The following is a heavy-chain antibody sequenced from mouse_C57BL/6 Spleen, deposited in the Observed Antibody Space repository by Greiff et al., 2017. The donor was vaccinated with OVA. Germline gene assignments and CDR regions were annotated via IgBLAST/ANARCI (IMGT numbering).Heavy chain of an antibody. Sequence: QVQLQQPGAELVRPGSSVKLSCKASGYTFTSYWMHWVKQRPIQGLEWIGNIDPSDSETHYNQKFKDKATLTVDKSSSTAYMQLSSLTSEDSAVYYCARGVYSNYEDYAMDYWGQGTSVTVSS. D-gene: IGHD2-5*01. CDR3: ARGVYSNYEDYAMDY. CDR1: GYTFTSYW. CDR2: IDPSDSET. V-gene: IGHV1-52*01. J-gene: IGHJ4*01.